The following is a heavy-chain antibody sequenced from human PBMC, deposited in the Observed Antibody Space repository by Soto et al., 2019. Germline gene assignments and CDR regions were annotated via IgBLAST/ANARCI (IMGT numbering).Heavy chain of an antibody. Sequence: SETLSLTCTVSGGSISSSSYYWGWIRQPPGKGLEWIGSFYYSGSTYYNPSLKSRVTISVDTSKNQFSLKLSSVTAADTAVYYCARPGNYGSGSYLYYLDYWGQGTLVTISS. J-gene: IGHJ4*02. CDR3: ARPGNYGSGSYLYYLDY. D-gene: IGHD3-10*01. CDR1: GGSISSSSYY. CDR2: FYYSGST. V-gene: IGHV4-39*01.